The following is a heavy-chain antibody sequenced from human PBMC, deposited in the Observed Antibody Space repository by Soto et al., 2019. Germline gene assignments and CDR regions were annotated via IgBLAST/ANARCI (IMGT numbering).Heavy chain of an antibody. Sequence: SETLSLTCTLSGVSITSGAYYWTWVRQHPGKGLEWIGYIYCNGNTYFSPSLKSRLTISIGTSKNQFSLKLSSVTAADTAMYYCARARLRAVYAFDFWGQGTMVT. CDR2: IYCNGNT. D-gene: IGHD4-17*01. CDR1: GVSITSGAYY. J-gene: IGHJ3*01. V-gene: IGHV4-31*03. CDR3: ARARLRAVYAFDF.